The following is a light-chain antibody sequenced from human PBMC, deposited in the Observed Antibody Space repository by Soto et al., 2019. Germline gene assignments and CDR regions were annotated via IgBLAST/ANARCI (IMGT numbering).Light chain of an antibody. CDR3: QQYGSSPWT. CDR1: QSVSSSY. V-gene: IGKV3-20*01. CDR2: AAS. Sequence: EIVLTQSPGTLSLSPGERATLSCRASQSVSSSYLVWHQQKPGQAPRLLIYAASRRATGIPDRFSGSGSGTDSTLTISRLEPEDFAVYYWQQYGSSPWTFGQGTKVEIK. J-gene: IGKJ1*01.